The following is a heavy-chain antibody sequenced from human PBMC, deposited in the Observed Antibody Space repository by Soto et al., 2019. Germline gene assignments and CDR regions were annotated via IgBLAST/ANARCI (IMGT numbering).Heavy chain of an antibody. CDR2: IYYGGSL. CDR3: TGAYYDNNGYSLDP. Sequence: SETLSLTRTVSGGSISRYYGRWIRQPPGKGLEWVGYIYYGGSLNYNPSLKSRVIISVDTAKNQFSLRLSSVTAADTAVYYCTGAYYDNNGYSLDPWGQGTSVTVS. D-gene: IGHD3-22*01. J-gene: IGHJ5*02. V-gene: IGHV4-59*01. CDR1: GGSISRYY.